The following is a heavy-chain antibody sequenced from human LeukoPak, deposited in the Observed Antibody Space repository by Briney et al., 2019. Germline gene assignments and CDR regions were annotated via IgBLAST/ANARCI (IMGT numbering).Heavy chain of an antibody. V-gene: IGHV4-59*01. Sequence: SSETLSLTCTVSGGSFSSYYWSWFRQPPGKGLEWIGYINYSGSTKYNPSLKSRVTISVGTSKNQFSLKLSSVTAADTAVYFCARDPHYGDILNDPFDIWGQGTMVTVSS. CDR2: INYSGST. CDR3: ARDPHYGDILNDPFDI. J-gene: IGHJ3*02. D-gene: IGHD4-17*01. CDR1: GGSFSSYY.